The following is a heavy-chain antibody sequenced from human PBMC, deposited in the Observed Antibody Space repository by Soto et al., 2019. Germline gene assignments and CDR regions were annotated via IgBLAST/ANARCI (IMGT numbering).Heavy chain of an antibody. CDR3: ARNYCTNGVCFNPDY. J-gene: IGHJ4*02. CDR2: IYWNDDK. D-gene: IGHD2-8*01. Sequence: KESGPTLVKPTQTLTLTCTFSGFSLSTSGVGVGWIRQPPGKALEWLALIYWNDDKRYSPSLKSRLTITKDTSKNQVVLTMTNMDPVDTATYYCARNYCTNGVCFNPDYWGQGTLVTVSS. V-gene: IGHV2-5*01. CDR1: GFSLSTSGVG.